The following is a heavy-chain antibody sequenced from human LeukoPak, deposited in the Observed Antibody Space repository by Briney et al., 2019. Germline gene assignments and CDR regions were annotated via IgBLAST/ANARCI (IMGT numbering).Heavy chain of an antibody. J-gene: IGHJ4*02. Sequence: ASVKVSCKASGYTFTSYGIGWVRQAPGQGLEWMGWISAYNGNTNYAQKLQGRVTMTTDTSTSTAYMELSSLRSEDTAVYYCAATSRGGDSSGYSYFDYWGQGTLVTVSS. CDR1: GYTFTSYG. CDR2: ISAYNGNT. CDR3: AATSRGGDSSGYSYFDY. V-gene: IGHV1-18*01. D-gene: IGHD3-22*01.